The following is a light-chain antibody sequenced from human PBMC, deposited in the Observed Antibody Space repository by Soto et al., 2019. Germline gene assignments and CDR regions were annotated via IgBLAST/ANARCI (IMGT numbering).Light chain of an antibody. J-gene: IGKJ5*01. V-gene: IGKV3-20*01. Sequence: PGQRATLSCRASQRLSASDIAWYQQKPGQAPKFLIYGVSSRATGIPDRFSGSGSGTDFTLTISRLEPEDFAVYHCQQYGSSPLITFGQGTRLEIK. CDR1: QRLSASD. CDR3: QQYGSSPLIT. CDR2: GVS.